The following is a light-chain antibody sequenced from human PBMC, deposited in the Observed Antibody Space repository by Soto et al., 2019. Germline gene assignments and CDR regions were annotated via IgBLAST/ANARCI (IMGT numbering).Light chain of an antibody. J-gene: IGLJ3*02. V-gene: IGLV2-14*03. CDR1: NSDIGGYNY. CDR2: DVT. CDR3: SSYASSGTRV. Sequence: QSALTQPASVSGSPGQSISISCTGTNSDIGGYNYVSWYQQHPGKAPKLMIYDVTYRPSGVSNRFSGSKSGNTASLTISGLQAEDEADYYCSSYASSGTRVFGGGTQLTVL.